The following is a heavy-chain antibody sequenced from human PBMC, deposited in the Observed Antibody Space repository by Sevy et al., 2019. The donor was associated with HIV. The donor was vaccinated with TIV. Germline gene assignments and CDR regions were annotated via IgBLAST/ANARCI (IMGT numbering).Heavy chain of an antibody. J-gene: IGHJ4*02. Sequence: GGSLRLSCSASGFTFGSYWMHWVRQAPGKGLVWISGVNSDGSSTNYADSVKSRCTMSRDIAKNTLYLQMDSLRAEDTAVYFCVAANTWEDYWGQGTLVTVSS. CDR3: VAANTWEDY. D-gene: IGHD1-26*01. CDR2: VNSDGSST. V-gene: IGHV3-74*01. CDR1: GFTFGSYW.